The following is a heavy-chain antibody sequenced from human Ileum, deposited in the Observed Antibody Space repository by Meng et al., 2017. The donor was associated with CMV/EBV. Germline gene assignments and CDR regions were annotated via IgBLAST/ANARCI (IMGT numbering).Heavy chain of an antibody. CDR1: GFTVRKYA. CDR3: AKGSAASRPYYFDY. J-gene: IGHJ4*02. Sequence: GFTVRKYAMSWDRQAPGRGVEWVSAMTDRGGDTYHADSGKGRFTISRDNSKNTLSLQMNSLRAEDTAVYYCAKGSAASRPYYFDYWGQGTLVTVSS. CDR2: MTDRGGDT. V-gene: IGHV3-23*01. D-gene: IGHD3-3*01.